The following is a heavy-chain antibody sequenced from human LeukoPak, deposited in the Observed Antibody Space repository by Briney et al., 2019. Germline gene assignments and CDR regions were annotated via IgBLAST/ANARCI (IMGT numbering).Heavy chain of an antibody. CDR2: ISYDGSNK. J-gene: IGHJ4*02. CDR3: ASVWNSYGHDY. D-gene: IGHD5-18*01. CDR1: GFTFSSYA. Sequence: GGSLRLSCAASGFTFSSYAMHWVRQAPGKGLEWVAVISYDGSNKYYADSVKGRFTISRDNSKNTLYLQMNSLRAEDTAAYYCASVWNSYGHDYWGQGTLVTVSS. V-gene: IGHV3-30*04.